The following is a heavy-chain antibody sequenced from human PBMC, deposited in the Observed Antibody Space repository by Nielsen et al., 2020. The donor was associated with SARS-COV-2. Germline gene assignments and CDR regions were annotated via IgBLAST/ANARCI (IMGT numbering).Heavy chain of an antibody. D-gene: IGHD5-18*01. CDR2: INPNSGGT. V-gene: IGHV1-2*06. CDR1: GYTFTGYY. CDR3: ARDRNSYGPLYYYYYMDV. J-gene: IGHJ6*03. Sequence: ASVKVSCKASGYTFTGYYMHWVRQAPGQGLEWMGRINPNSGGTNYAQKFQGRVTMTRDTSISTAYMELSRLRSDDTAVYYCARDRNSYGPLYYYYYMDVWGKGTTATVSS.